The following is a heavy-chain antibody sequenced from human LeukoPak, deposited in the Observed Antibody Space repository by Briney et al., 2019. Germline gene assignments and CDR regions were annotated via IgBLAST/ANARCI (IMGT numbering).Heavy chain of an antibody. V-gene: IGHV1-24*01. CDR2: FDPEDGET. Sequence: GASVKVSCKVSGYTLTELSMHWVRQAPGKGLEWMGGFDPEDGETIYAQKFQGRVTMTEDTSTDTAYMELSSLRSEDTAVYYCATNYGSGSYSAEYYYYMDVWGKGTTVTISS. CDR3: ATNYGSGSYSAEYYYYMDV. D-gene: IGHD3-10*01. J-gene: IGHJ6*03. CDR1: GYTLTELS.